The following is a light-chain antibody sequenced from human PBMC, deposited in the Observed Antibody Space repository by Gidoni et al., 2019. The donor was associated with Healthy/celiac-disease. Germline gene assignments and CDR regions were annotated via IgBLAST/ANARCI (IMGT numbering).Light chain of an antibody. CDR2: EGS. Sequence: QSALTQPAPVSGSPGQSITISSTGTSSDVGSYNLVSWYQQHPGKAPKLMIYEGSKRPSGVSNRFSGSKSGNTASLTISGLQAEDEADYYCCSYAGSSTWVFGGGTKLTVL. J-gene: IGLJ3*02. V-gene: IGLV2-23*01. CDR1: SSDVGSYNL. CDR3: CSYAGSSTWV.